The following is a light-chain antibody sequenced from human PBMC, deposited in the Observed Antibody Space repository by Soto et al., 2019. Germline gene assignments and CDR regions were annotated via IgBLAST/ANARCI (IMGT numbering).Light chain of an antibody. J-gene: IGKJ4*01. CDR1: QGSSNY. Sequence: DLQLTQSPSFLAASVGDRVTITCRASQGSSNYLAWYQRKPGKAPKLLIYAASTLQSGVPSRCSSSGSGTEFTLTISRPQPEDIATYYCQQLNSYPLTFGGGSKVEIK. CDR3: QQLNSYPLT. CDR2: AAS. V-gene: IGKV1-9*01.